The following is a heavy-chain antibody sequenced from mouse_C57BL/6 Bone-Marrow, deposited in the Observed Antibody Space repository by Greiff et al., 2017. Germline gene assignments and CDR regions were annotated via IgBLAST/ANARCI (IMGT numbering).Heavy chain of an antibody. CDR1: GFTFSSYG. CDR3: ARRGYYYAMDY. CDR2: ISSGGSYT. Sequence: EVMLVESGGDLVKPGGSLKLSCAASGFTFSSYGLSLVRQTPDTRLEWVATISSGGSYTYYPDSVKGRFTISRDNAKNTLYLQMSSLKSEDTAMYYCARRGYYYAMDYWGQGTSVTVSS. V-gene: IGHV5-6*02. J-gene: IGHJ4*01.